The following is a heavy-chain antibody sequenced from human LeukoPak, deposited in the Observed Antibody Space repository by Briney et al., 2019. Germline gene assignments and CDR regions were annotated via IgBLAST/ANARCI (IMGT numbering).Heavy chain of an antibody. D-gene: IGHD1-1*01. Sequence: KPSETLSLTCAVYGGSFSGYYWSWIRQPPGKGLEWIGEINHSGSTNYNPSLKNRVTISVDTSKNQFSLQLKSVTAADTAVYYCVSIQLRTSWFDPWGQGTLVTVSS. J-gene: IGHJ5*02. CDR3: VSIQLRTSWFDP. CDR2: INHSGST. CDR1: GGSFSGYY. V-gene: IGHV4-34*01.